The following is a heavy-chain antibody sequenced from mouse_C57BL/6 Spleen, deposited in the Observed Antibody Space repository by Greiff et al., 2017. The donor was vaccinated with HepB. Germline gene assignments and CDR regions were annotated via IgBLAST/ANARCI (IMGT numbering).Heavy chain of an antibody. CDR3: VRDDYARAMDY. J-gene: IGHJ4*01. V-gene: IGHV5-16*01. Sequence: EVQLVESEGGLVQPGSSMKLSCTASGFTFSDYYMAWVRQVPEKGLEWVANINYDGSSTYYLDSLKSRFIISRDNAKNILYLQMSSLKSEDTATYYCVRDDYARAMDYWGQGTSVTVSS. CDR1: GFTFSDYY. CDR2: INYDGSST. D-gene: IGHD2-4*01.